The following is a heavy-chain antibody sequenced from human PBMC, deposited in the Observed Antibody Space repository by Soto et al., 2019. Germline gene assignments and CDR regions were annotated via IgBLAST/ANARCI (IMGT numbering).Heavy chain of an antibody. CDR3: ARSDSGSSDYFDY. J-gene: IGHJ4*02. V-gene: IGHV1-3*01. Sequence: ASVKVSCKASGYTFTSYAMHWVRQAPGQRLEWMGWINAGNGNTKYSQKFQGRVTITRDTSASTAYMELSSLRSEDTAVYFCARSDSGSSDYFDYWGQGTLVTVSS. D-gene: IGHD1-26*01. CDR2: INAGNGNT. CDR1: GYTFTSYA.